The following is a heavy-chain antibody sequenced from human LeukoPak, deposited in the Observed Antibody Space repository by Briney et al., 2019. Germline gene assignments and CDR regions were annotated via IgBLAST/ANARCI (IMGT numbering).Heavy chain of an antibody. CDR2: IYYSGST. CDR1: GGSISSYY. CDR3: ARDGRFPPEVLPRYFDY. Sequence: SETLSLTCTVSGGSISSYYWSWIRQPPGKGLEWIGYIYYSGSTKYNPSLKSRVTISVDTSKNQFSLKLSSVTAADTAVYYCARDGRFPPEVLPRYFDYWGQGTLVTVSS. V-gene: IGHV4-59*01. D-gene: IGHD1-26*01. J-gene: IGHJ4*02.